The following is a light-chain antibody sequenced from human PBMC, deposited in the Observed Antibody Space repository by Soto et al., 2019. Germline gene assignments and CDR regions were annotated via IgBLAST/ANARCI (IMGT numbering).Light chain of an antibody. CDR1: QGISSY. CDR2: AAS. Sequence: DIQLTQSPSFLSASVGDRVTITCRASQGISSYLAWYQQKPGKAPKLLIYAASTLQSGVPSRFSGSGSGTDFTLTISSLQSEDFALYYCQHYNNWPTFGQGTKVDIK. J-gene: IGKJ1*01. V-gene: IGKV1-9*01. CDR3: QHYNNWPT.